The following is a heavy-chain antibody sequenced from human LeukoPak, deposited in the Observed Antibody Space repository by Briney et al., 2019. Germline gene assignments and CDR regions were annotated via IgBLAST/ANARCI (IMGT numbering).Heavy chain of an antibody. D-gene: IGHD3-22*01. J-gene: IGHJ4*02. CDR3: ARGGELLRPADY. Sequence: GGSLRLSCTGSGFTFGGYLMSWVRQAPGKGLEWVSAISGSGGSTYYADSVKGRFTISRDNSKNTLYLQMNSLRAEDTAVYYCARGGELLRPADYWGQGTLVTVSS. CDR2: ISGSGGST. CDR1: GFTFGGYL. V-gene: IGHV3-23*01.